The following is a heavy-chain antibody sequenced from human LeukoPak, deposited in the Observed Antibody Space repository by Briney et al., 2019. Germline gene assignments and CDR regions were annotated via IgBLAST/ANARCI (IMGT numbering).Heavy chain of an antibody. V-gene: IGHV3-7*01. CDR3: ASLYSSGYCDY. CDR2: IKQDGSEK. J-gene: IGHJ4*02. Sequence: PGGSLRLSCPASGFTFSSYWMSWVRQAPGKGLEWVANIKQDGSEKYYVDSVKGRFIISRDNAKNSLYLQMNSLRAEDTAVYYCASLYSSGYCDYWGQGTLVTVSS. CDR1: GFTFSSYW. D-gene: IGHD3-22*01.